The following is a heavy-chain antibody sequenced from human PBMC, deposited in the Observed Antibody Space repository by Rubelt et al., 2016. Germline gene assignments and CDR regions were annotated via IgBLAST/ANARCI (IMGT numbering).Heavy chain of an antibody. V-gene: IGHV1-24*01. Sequence: QVQLEQSGAEVKKPGASVKVSCKVSGYTLSELSMHWVRQAPGKGLEWMGGFDLEEAETINAQKFKGRVTMTEDTSISTANRGLNRLTSDDTAVYYCARDSRVSFDYWGQGTLVTVSS. CDR3: ARDSRVSFDY. CDR2: FDLEEAET. J-gene: IGHJ4*02. CDR1: GYTLSELS. D-gene: IGHD2-21*01.